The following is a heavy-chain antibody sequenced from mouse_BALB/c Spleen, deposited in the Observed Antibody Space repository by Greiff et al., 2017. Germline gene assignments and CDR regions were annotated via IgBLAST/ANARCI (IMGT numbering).Heavy chain of an antibody. CDR3: TRSAGVRGAMDY. CDR2: INPSNGGT. D-gene: IGHD2-14*01. J-gene: IGHJ4*01. Sequence: VQLHQSGAELVKPGASVKLSCKASGYTFTSYYMYWVKQRPGQGLEWIGEINPSNGGTNFNEKFKSKATLTVDKSSSTAYMQLSSLTSEDSAVYYCTRSAGVRGAMDYWGQGTSVTVSS. CDR1: GYTFTSYY. V-gene: IGHV1S81*02.